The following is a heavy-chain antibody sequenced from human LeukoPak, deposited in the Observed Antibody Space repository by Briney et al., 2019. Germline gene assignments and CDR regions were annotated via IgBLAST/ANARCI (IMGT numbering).Heavy chain of an antibody. CDR2: IYYSGTT. V-gene: IGHV4-39*01. J-gene: IGHJ5*02. CDR1: GGSISTSSYY. Sequence: PSETLSLTCTVSGGSISTSSYYWGWIRQPRGKGLEWIGTIYYSGTTYYNPSLKSRVTISVDTSKNQFSLKLSSVTAADTAVYYCASVYCSGGSCYFPDPWGQGTLVTVSS. CDR3: ASVYCSGGSCYFPDP. D-gene: IGHD2-15*01.